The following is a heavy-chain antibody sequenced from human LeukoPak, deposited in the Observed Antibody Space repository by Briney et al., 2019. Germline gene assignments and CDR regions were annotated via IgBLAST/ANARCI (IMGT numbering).Heavy chain of an antibody. D-gene: IGHD2-15*01. CDR2: IYNSGST. J-gene: IGHJ5*02. Sequence: SETLPLTCTVSGGYISSYYWSWIRQPPGKGLEWIEYIYNSGSTNYNPSLKGRVTISVDTPQNQFSLRLSSVTAADTAVYYCARGYCSGGGCYPRGNWFDPWGQGTLVIVSS. CDR3: ARGYCSGGGCYPRGNWFDP. CDR1: GGYISSYY. V-gene: IGHV4-59*01.